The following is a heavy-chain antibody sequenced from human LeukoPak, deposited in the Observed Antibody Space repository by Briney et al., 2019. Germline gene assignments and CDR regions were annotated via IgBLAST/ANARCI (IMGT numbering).Heavy chain of an antibody. D-gene: IGHD1-26*01. CDR2: IYSGGGT. CDR1: GFTVSDNY. Sequence: GGSLRLSCAAPGFTVSDNYMNWVRQAPGKGLEWVSVIYSGGGTYYADSVKGRFTISRDNSKNTLYLQMNSLRAEDTAVYYCARDSEYSGSFSIWGQGTMVTVSS. CDR3: ARDSEYSGSFSI. J-gene: IGHJ3*02. V-gene: IGHV3-66*01.